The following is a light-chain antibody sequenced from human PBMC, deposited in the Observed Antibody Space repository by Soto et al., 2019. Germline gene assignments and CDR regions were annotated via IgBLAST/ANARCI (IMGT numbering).Light chain of an antibody. CDR2: GAS. CDR3: QQYGSSPPT. CDR1: QSVSSNY. Sequence: EIVLTQSPGTLSLSPGERATLSCRASQSVSSNYLAWYQRKPGQAPRLLIYGASSRATYIPYRFSGSGSGTDFTLTITRLEPEDFAVYYCQQYGSSPPTFGQGTKVEIK. V-gene: IGKV3-20*01. J-gene: IGKJ1*01.